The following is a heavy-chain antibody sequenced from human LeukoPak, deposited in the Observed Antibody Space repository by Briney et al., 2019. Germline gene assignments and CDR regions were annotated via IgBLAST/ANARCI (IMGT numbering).Heavy chain of an antibody. CDR1: GFTFSSYG. D-gene: IGHD3-22*01. J-gene: IGHJ4*02. CDR2: IRYDGSNK. CDR3: ARETYDYDSSGYYDY. V-gene: IGHV3-30*02. Sequence: PGGSLRLSCAASGFTFSSYGMHWVRQAPGKGLEWVAFIRYDGSNKYYADSVKGRFTISRDNSKNTLYLQMNSLRAEDTAVYYCARETYDYDSSGYYDYWGQGTLVTVSS.